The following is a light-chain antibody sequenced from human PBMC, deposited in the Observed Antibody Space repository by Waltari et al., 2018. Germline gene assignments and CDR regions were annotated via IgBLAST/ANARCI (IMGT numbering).Light chain of an antibody. CDR2: WAS. CDR3: QQYSNIPYT. Sequence: DIVMTQSPDSLAVSLGERATINCKSSQSVLYSSNNKNYLTWYQQKPGQPPRLLIYWASTRESGVPDRFSGSGSGTDFTLTISSLQAEDMAVYDCQQYSNIPYTFGQGTKLEIK. CDR1: QSVLYSSNNKNY. V-gene: IGKV4-1*01. J-gene: IGKJ2*01.